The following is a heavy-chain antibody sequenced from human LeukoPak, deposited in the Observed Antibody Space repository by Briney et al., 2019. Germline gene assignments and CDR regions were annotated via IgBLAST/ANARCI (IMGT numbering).Heavy chain of an antibody. J-gene: IGHJ4*02. Sequence: PGGSLRLSCAASGFTLSSYAMSWVRQGPGKGLEWVSAISVSGNTYHADSVKGRFTISRDSSKNTLYLQMNSLRAGDAAVYYCAKGPVTTCSGAYCYPFDYWSQGTLVSVSS. V-gene: IGHV3-23*01. CDR2: ISVSGNT. CDR3: AKGPVTTCSGAYCYPFDY. D-gene: IGHD2-15*01. CDR1: GFTLSSYA.